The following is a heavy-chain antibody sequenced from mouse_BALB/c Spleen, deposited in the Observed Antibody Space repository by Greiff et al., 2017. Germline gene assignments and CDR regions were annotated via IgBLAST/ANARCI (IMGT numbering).Heavy chain of an antibody. Sequence: EVQVVESGGGLVQPGGSMKLSCVASGFTFSNYWMNWVRQSPEKGLEWVAEIRLKSNNYATHYAESVKGRFTISRDDSKSSVYLQMNNLRAEDTGIYYCTRGGKGNAMDYWGQGTSVTVSS. J-gene: IGHJ4*01. CDR2: IRLKSNNYAT. CDR3: TRGGKGNAMDY. CDR1: GFTFSNYW. D-gene: IGHD1-1*02. V-gene: IGHV6-6*02.